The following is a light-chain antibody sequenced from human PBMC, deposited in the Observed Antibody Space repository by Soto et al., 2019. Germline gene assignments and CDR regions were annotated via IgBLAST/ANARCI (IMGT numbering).Light chain of an antibody. Sequence: QSVLTQPPSASGTPGQRVTISCSGSSSNIGSNYVYWYQQLPGMAPKVLIYKNNQRPSGVPDRFSGFKSGTSASLAISGLRSEDEADYSCAVWDDSLSGVVFGGGTKLTV. CDR2: KNN. J-gene: IGLJ2*01. CDR1: SSNIGSNY. V-gene: IGLV1-47*01. CDR3: AVWDDSLSGVV.